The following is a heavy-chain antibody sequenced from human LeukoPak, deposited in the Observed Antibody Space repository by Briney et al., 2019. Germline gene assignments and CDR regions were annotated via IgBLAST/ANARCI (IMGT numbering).Heavy chain of an antibody. Sequence: GSLRLSCAASGFTFSSYAMSWVRQPPGKGLEWIGEINHSGSTNYNPSLKSRVTISVDTSKNQFSLKLSSVTAADTAVYYCARAPAAMDYWGQGTLVTVSS. CDR2: INHSGST. D-gene: IGHD2-2*01. J-gene: IGHJ4*02. V-gene: IGHV4-34*01. CDR1: GFTFSSYA. CDR3: ARAPAAMDY.